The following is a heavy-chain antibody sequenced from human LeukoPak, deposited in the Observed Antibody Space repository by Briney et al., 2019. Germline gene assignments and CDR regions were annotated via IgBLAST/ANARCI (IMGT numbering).Heavy chain of an antibody. CDR2: IYYSGST. CDR1: GGSISSYY. J-gene: IGHJ3*02. V-gene: IGHV4-59*01. CDR3: ARDTSLYDILTGYASRVDAFDI. Sequence: PSETLSLTCTVSGGSISSYYWSWIRQPPGKGLEWIGYIYYSGSTNYNPSLKSRVTISVDTSKNQFSLKLSSVTAAATAVYYCARDTSLYDILTGYASRVDAFDIWGQGTMVTVSS. D-gene: IGHD3-9*01.